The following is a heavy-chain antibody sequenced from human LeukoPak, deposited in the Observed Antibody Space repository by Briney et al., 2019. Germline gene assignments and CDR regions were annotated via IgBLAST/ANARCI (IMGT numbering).Heavy chain of an antibody. CDR2: IYSSGST. CDR3: ARESNYYGSGTGWFDP. V-gene: IGHV4-4*07. J-gene: IGHJ5*02. D-gene: IGHD3-10*01. Sequence: SETLSLTCTVSGGSISSSYWSWIRQSAGKRLEWIGRIYSSGSTDYTPSLKSRGTMSVDTSKNQFSLKLTSVTAADTAVYYCARESNYYGSGTGWFDPWGQGTLVTVSS. CDR1: GGSISSSY.